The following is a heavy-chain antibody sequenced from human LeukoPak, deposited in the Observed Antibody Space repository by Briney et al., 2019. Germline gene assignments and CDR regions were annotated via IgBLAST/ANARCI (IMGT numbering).Heavy chain of an antibody. CDR3: ARALIMGELLYSSSFDP. J-gene: IGHJ5*02. V-gene: IGHV3-21*01. D-gene: IGHD2-2*02. CDR1: GFTFSSYS. Sequence: GGSLRLSCAASGFTFSSYSMNWVRQAPGKGLEWVSSISSSSSSYIYYADSVKGRFTISRDNAKNSLYLQMNSLRAEDTAVYYCARALIMGELLYSSSFDPWGQGTLITVSS. CDR2: ISSSSSSYI.